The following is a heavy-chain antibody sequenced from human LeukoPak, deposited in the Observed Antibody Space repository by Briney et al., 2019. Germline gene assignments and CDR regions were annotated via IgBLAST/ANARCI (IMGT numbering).Heavy chain of an antibody. CDR2: INQGASEQ. CDR3: ARDRGYYYDSSPTQYFQY. V-gene: IGHV3-7*01. D-gene: IGHD3-22*01. J-gene: IGHJ1*01. CDR1: GFTFSSYA. Sequence: QSGGSLRLSCAASGFTFSSYAMSWVRQAPGKGLEWVANINQGASEQYYVDSVKGRFTISRDDAKNSLYLQMSSLSAEDTAIYYCARDRGYYYDSSPTQYFQYWGQGTLVTVSS.